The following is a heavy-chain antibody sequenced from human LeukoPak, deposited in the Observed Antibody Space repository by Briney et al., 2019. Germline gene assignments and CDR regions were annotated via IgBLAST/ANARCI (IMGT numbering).Heavy chain of an antibody. CDR2: IGAYNGNP. Sequence: GASVKVSCKASGYTFGNYAISWVRQAPGQGLEWMGWIGAYNGNPDYTQSLQGRVTMTTDTSTSTAYMELRSLKSDDTAVYYCAREDPGGAFDVWGRGTMVTVS. D-gene: IGHD3-16*01. V-gene: IGHV1-18*01. J-gene: IGHJ3*01. CDR1: GYTFGNYA. CDR3: AREDPGGAFDV.